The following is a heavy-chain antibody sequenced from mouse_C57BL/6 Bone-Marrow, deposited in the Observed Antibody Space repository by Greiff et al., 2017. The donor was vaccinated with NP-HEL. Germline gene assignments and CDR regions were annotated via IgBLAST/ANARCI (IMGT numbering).Heavy chain of an antibody. V-gene: IGHV1-19*01. CDR3: ARTSYGYDVAY. CDR1: GYTFTDYY. Sequence: VQLQQSGPVLVKPGASVKMSCKASGYTFTDYYMNWVKQSHGKSLEWIGVINPYNGGTSYNQKFKGKATLTVDKSSSTAYMELNSLTSEDSAVYYCARTSYGYDVAYWGQGTLVTVSA. J-gene: IGHJ3*01. D-gene: IGHD2-2*01. CDR2: INPYNGGT.